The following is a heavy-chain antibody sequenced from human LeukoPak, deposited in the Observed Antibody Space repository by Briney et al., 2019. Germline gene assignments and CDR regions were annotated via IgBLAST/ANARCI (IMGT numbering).Heavy chain of an antibody. Sequence: PGGSLRLSCAASGFTFNNYGLIWVRQAPGKGLEWVSAISNDGGGRTYADFVKGRFTISRDNSENTLYLQMDSLRADDTALYYCAKGSSGYFFDLWGQGALVTVSS. CDR1: GFTFNNYG. CDR2: ISNDGGGR. V-gene: IGHV3-23*01. D-gene: IGHD3-22*01. CDR3: AKGSSGYFFDL. J-gene: IGHJ4*02.